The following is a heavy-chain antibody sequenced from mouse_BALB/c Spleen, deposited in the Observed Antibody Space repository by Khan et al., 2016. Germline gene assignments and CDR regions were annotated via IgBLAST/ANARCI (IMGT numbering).Heavy chain of an antibody. D-gene: IGHD2-14*01. CDR2: INNSGNT. CDR3: ATSSRNDTWFAY. J-gene: IGHJ3*01. V-gene: IGHV3-8*02. CDR1: GDSITSGY. Sequence: EVQLQESGPSLVKPSQTLSITCSVTGDSITSGYWNWIRQFPGNKLEYMGYINNSGNTHYNPDLKSRISTSRYKSKSQHYLLLIPVTTEDTATYYCATSSRNDTWFAYWGQGTLVTVSA.